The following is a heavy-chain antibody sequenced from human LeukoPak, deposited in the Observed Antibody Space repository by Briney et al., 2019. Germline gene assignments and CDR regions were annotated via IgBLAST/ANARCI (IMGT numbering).Heavy chain of an antibody. CDR2: ITRSSIYT. CDR3: AKDPDYSSGWYYFDY. CDR1: GFTFSSYW. D-gene: IGHD6-19*01. J-gene: IGHJ4*02. V-gene: IGHV3-21*04. Sequence: GGSLRLSCAASGFTFSSYWMTWVRQAPGKGLEWVSSITRSSIYTYYADSVKGRFTISRDNAKKSLYLQMNSLRAEDTAVYYCAKDPDYSSGWYYFDYWGQGTLVTVSS.